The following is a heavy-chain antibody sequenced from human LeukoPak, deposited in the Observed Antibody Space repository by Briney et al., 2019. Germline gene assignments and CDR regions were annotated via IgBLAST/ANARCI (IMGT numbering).Heavy chain of an antibody. CDR3: ASGYGSGSYLGFDY. V-gene: IGHV1-46*01. Sequence: GASVKVSCKASGYTFTSYYMHWVRQAPGQGLEWMGIINPSGGSTSYAQKFQGRVTITADESTSTAYMELSSLRSEDTAVYYCASGYGSGSYLGFDYWGQGTLVTVSS. D-gene: IGHD3-10*01. J-gene: IGHJ4*02. CDR2: INPSGGST. CDR1: GYTFTSYY.